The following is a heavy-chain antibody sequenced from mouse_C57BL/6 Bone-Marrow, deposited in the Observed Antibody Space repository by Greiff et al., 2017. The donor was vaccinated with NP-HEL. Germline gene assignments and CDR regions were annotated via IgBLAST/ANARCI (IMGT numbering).Heavy chain of an antibody. Sequence: ESGPGLVKPSQSLSLTCSVTGYSITSGYYWNWIRQFPGNKMEWMGYISYDGSNNYNPSLKNRISITRDTSQNQFFLKLNSVTTEDTATYYCARALDSSGYLQAMDYWGQGTSVTVSS. V-gene: IGHV3-6*01. CDR1: GYSITSGYY. CDR2: ISYDGSN. CDR3: ARALDSSGYLQAMDY. D-gene: IGHD3-2*02. J-gene: IGHJ4*01.